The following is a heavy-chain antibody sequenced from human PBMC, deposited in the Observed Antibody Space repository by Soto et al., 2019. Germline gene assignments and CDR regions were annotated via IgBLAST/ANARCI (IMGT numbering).Heavy chain of an antibody. V-gene: IGHV2-5*01. Sequence: QITLRESGPTLVKPTQTLTLRCTLSGFSINTGGVGVGWIRQPPGKAPEWLALLYWNDDEWYSPFLRYRLSVPKDASENRVVLTMTHLDPTDTGTYYCAKRRAISNKLFFDHWGQGALVTVSS. CDR2: LYWNDDE. J-gene: IGHJ4*02. CDR1: GFSINTGGVG. CDR3: AKRRAISNKLFFDH. D-gene: IGHD4-4*01.